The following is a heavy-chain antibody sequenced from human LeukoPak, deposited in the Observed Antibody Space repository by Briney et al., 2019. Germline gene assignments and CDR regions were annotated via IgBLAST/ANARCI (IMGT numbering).Heavy chain of an antibody. V-gene: IGHV3-7*01. CDR1: GFTFSSYW. D-gene: IGHD5-12*01. CDR2: IKQDGSEK. J-gene: IGHJ4*02. Sequence: PGGSLRLSCAASGFTFSSYWMSWVLQAPGKGLEWVANIKQDGSEKYYVDSVKGRFTISRDNAKNSLYLQMNSLRAEDTAVYYCARDSGYEWFDYWGQGTLVTVSS. CDR3: ARDSGYEWFDY.